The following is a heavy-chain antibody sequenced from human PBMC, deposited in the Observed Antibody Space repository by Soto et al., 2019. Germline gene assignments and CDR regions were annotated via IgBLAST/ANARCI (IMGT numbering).Heavy chain of an antibody. CDR2: INAGNGIT. D-gene: IGHD1-26*01. Sequence: ASVKDSCKASGYTFTNYAMHWVGQAPGQRLEGMGWINAGNGITKYSRKFQGRVTITRYTSATTAFMELSSLRSEDTAVYYCTREDVVGATGLYFDYWGQGPRATSPQ. V-gene: IGHV1-3*01. CDR1: GYTFTNYA. CDR3: TREDVVGATGLYFDY. J-gene: IGHJ4*02.